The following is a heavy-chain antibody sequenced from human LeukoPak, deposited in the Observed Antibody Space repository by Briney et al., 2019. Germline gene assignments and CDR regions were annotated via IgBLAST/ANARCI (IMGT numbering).Heavy chain of an antibody. D-gene: IGHD4-11*01. CDR3: ARHGAYSNYYYYGMDV. CDR1: GGTFSSYA. V-gene: IGHV1-69*01. CDR2: IIPIFGTA. Sequence: GSSVKVSCKASGGTFSSYAISWVRQAPGQGLEWMGGIIPIFGTANYAQKFQGRVTITADESTSTAYMELSSLRSEDTAVYYCARHGAYSNYYYYGMDVWGQGTTVTVSS. J-gene: IGHJ6*02.